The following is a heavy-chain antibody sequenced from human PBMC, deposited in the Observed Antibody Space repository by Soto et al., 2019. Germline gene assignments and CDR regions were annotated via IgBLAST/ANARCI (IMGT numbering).Heavy chain of an antibody. CDR1: GFTFDDYA. V-gene: IGHV3-9*01. CDR3: AKDKGRAGDYAGYFDY. D-gene: IGHD4-17*01. CDR2: ISWNSGSI. J-gene: IGHJ4*02. Sequence: EVQLVESGGGLVQPGRSLRLSCAASGFTFDDYAMHWVRQAPGKGLEWVSGISWNSGSIGYADSVKGRFTISRDNAKNSLYLQINRLRAEDTALYYCAKDKGRAGDYAGYFDYWGQGTLVTVSS.